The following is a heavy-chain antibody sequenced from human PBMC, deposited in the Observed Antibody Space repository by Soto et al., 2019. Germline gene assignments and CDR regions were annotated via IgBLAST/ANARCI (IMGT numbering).Heavy chain of an antibody. CDR1: GGSINSYD. J-gene: IGHJ3*02. CDR2: IYYXGRT. Sequence: XXTLSLTCTVSGGSINSYDWSWIRQPPGKGLEWIXYIYYXGRTNYNPSLXXRVTISVXXYKNQFSLKLSSVTAADTAVYYCARDRSDAFDIWGQGTMVTVSS. CDR3: ARDRSDAFDI. V-gene: IGHV4-59*01.